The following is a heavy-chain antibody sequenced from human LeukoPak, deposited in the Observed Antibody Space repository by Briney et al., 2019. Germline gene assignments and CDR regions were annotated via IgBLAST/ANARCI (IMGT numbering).Heavy chain of an antibody. CDR1: GYSFTSYW. Sequence: GESLKISCKGSGYSFTSYWIGWVRQMPGKGLEWMGIIYPGDSDTRYSPSFQGQVTISADKSVSTAYLQWSSLKASDTAMYYCAGHISTMIGPPYYYYMDVWGKGTTVTVSS. CDR3: AGHISTMIGPPYYYYMDV. CDR2: IYPGDSDT. J-gene: IGHJ6*03. V-gene: IGHV5-51*01. D-gene: IGHD3-22*01.